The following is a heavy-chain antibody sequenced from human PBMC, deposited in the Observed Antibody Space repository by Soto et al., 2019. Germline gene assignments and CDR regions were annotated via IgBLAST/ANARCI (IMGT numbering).Heavy chain of an antibody. Sequence: VQLVQSGAEVKKPGSPVKVSCKASGGTFSNSAISWVRQAPGQGLEWMGGLITLAGVRPNYAQNFQGSLTITADESTNTAYMELSSLRSDDTGVYYCATPSIAARPKGGYYYHDVWGQGTTVTVSS. CDR2: LITLAGVRP. J-gene: IGHJ6*02. D-gene: IGHD6-6*01. CDR1: GGTFSNSA. V-gene: IGHV1-69*01. CDR3: ATPSIAARPKGGYYYHDV.